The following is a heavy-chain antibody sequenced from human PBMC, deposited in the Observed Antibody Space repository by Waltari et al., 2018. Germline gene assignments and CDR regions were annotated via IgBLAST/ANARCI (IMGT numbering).Heavy chain of an antibody. CDR3: ARVSLWFGEYYYYMDV. Sequence: QVQLVQSGAVVKKPGSSVKVSCKASGGTFSSYAFSWVRQAPGQGLEWMGGIIPIFGTANYAQKFQGRVTITADESTSTAYMELSSLRSEDTAVYYCARVSLWFGEYYYYMDVWGKGTTVTVSS. D-gene: IGHD3-10*01. CDR2: IIPIFGTA. CDR1: GGTFSSYA. V-gene: IGHV1-69*12. J-gene: IGHJ6*03.